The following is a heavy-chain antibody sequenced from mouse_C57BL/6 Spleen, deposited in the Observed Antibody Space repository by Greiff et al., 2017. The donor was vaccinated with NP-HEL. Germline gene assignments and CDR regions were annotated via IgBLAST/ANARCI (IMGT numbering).Heavy chain of an antibody. CDR3: ARHNYGSSYGYFDV. V-gene: IGHV2-6-1*01. CDR1: GFSLTSYG. Sequence: VKLMESGPGLVAPSQSLSITCTVSGFSLTSYGVHWVRQPPGKGLEWLVVIWSDGSTTYNSALKSRLSISKDNTKSQVFLKMNSLQTDDTAMYYCARHNYGSSYGYFDVWGTGTTVTVSS. J-gene: IGHJ1*03. D-gene: IGHD1-1*01. CDR2: IWSDGST.